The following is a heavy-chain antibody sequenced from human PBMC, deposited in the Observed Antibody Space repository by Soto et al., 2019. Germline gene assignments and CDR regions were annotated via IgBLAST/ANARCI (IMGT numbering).Heavy chain of an antibody. Sequence: SVKVSCKASGGTFSSYTISWVRQAPGQGLEWMGRIIPILGIANYAQKFQGRVTITADKSTSTAYMELSSLRSEDTAVYYCAREPSIVVVASPYMYVWGKGNTVTVS. D-gene: IGHD2-15*01. J-gene: IGHJ6*03. CDR1: GGTFSSYT. V-gene: IGHV1-69*04. CDR3: AREPSIVVVASPYMYV. CDR2: IIPILGIA.